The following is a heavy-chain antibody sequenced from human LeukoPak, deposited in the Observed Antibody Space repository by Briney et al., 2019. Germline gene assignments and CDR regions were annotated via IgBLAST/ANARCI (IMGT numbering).Heavy chain of an antibody. CDR1: GYTFTGYY. D-gene: IGHD5-18*01. Sequence: SVKVSCKASGYTFTGYYMHWVRQAPGQGLEWMGWINPNSGGTNYAQKFQGRVTMTRDTSISTAYMELSRLRSDDTAVYYCARVKASSYGIIYYXXGMDVWGQGTTVTVSS. CDR3: ARVKASSYGIIYYXXGMDV. V-gene: IGHV1-2*02. CDR2: INPNSGGT. J-gene: IGHJ6*02.